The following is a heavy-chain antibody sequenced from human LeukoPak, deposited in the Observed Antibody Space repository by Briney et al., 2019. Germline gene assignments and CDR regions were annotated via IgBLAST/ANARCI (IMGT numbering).Heavy chain of an antibody. CDR3: ARVSGSSWGRLLDS. CDR1: GYTFTGYY. V-gene: IGHV1-2*02. Sequence: GASVKVSCKASGYTFTGYYMHWVRQAPGQGLEWMGWINPNSGGTNYAQKFQGRVTMTRDTSISTAYMELSRLRSDDTAVYYCARVSGSSWGRLLDSWGQGTLVTVSS. D-gene: IGHD3-16*01. J-gene: IGHJ5*01. CDR2: INPNSGGT.